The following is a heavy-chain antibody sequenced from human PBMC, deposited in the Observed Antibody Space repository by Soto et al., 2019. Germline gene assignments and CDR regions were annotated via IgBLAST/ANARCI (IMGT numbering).Heavy chain of an antibody. CDR2: IIPIFGTA. D-gene: IGHD6-13*01. CDR1: GGTFSSYA. Sequence: QVQLVQSGAEVKKPGSSVKVSCKASGGTFSSYAISWVRQAPGQGLEWMGGIIPIFGTANYAQRFQGRVTITADESTSTAYMELSSLRSEDTAVYYCARDRGIAAAPYNWFDPWGQGTLVTVSS. J-gene: IGHJ5*02. CDR3: ARDRGIAAAPYNWFDP. V-gene: IGHV1-69*01.